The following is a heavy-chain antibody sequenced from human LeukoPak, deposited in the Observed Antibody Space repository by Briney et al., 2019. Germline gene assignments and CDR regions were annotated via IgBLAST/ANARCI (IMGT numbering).Heavy chain of an antibody. Sequence: GGSLRLSCAASGFTFSSYSMNWVRQAPGKGLEWVSSISSSSSYIYYADSVKGRFTISRDNAKNSLYLQMNSLRAEDTAVYYCARDSAVATYYGVDVWGQGTTVTVSS. CDR3: ARDSAVATYYGVDV. CDR1: GFTFSSYS. D-gene: IGHD6-19*01. J-gene: IGHJ6*02. V-gene: IGHV3-21*01. CDR2: ISSSSSYI.